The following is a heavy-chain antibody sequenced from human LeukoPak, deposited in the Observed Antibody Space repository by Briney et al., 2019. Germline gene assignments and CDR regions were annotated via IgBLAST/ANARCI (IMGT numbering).Heavy chain of an antibody. V-gene: IGHV4-38-2*02. CDR3: ARGVVVIDY. CDR1: GYSISSDYY. D-gene: IGHD3-22*01. CDR2: IYHSGST. Sequence: PSETLSLTCTVSGYSISSDYYWGWIRQPPGKGLEWIGSIYHSGSTYYNPSLKSRVTISVDTSKSQFSLKLSSVTAADTAVYYCARGVVVIDYWGQGTLVTVSS. J-gene: IGHJ4*02.